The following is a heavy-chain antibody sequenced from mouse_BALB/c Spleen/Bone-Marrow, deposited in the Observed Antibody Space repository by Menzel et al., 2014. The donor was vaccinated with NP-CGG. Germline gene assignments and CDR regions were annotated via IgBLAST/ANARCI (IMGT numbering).Heavy chain of an antibody. CDR1: GFTFTDYY. CDR3: ARDENVGIYWYFDV. CDR2: IRNKAKGYTT. V-gene: IGHV7-3*02. Sequence: EVQLVESGGGSVQPGGSLRLSRATSGFTFTDYYMSWVRQPPGKALEWLGFIRNKAKGYTTEYSASVKGRFTISRDNSQRILYLQMNTQRAEDSATYYCARDENVGIYWYFDVWGAGTTVIVSS. J-gene: IGHJ1*01.